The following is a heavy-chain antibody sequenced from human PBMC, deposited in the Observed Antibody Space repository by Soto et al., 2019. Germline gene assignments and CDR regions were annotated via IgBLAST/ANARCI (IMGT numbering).Heavy chain of an antibody. D-gene: IGHD3-9*01. CDR1: GFTFSSYA. J-gene: IGHJ4*01. Sequence: GGSLRLSCAASGFTFSSYAMHWVRQAPGKGLEWVAVISYDGSNKYYADSVKGRFTISRDNSKNTLYLQMNSLRAEDTALYYCAIVAFRAATGYFFDFWLHGALLTVSS. V-gene: IGHV3-30-3*01. CDR2: ISYDGSNK. CDR3: AIVAFRAATGYFFDF.